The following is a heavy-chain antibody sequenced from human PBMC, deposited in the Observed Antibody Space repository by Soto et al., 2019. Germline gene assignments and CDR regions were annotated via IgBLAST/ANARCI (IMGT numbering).Heavy chain of an antibody. CDR1: GFNFDNYG. CDR3: AKDRVGGTFYTPLGF. Sequence: QVQLVESGGGVVQPGGSLRLSCQASGFNFDNYGMHWVRQAPGKGLEWVAVITYDGSNKYYPDSVKGRFTISRDNSKNTLSLHLNTLKPEDTAVYHCAKDRVGGTFYTPLGFWGQGTLVTVSS. CDR2: ITYDGSNK. V-gene: IGHV3-30*18. D-gene: IGHD1-7*01. J-gene: IGHJ4*02.